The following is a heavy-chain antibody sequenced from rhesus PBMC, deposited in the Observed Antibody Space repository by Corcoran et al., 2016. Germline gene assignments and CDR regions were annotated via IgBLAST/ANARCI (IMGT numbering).Heavy chain of an antibody. CDR2: VAGRGGSS. J-gene: IGHJ4*01. V-gene: IGHV4S5*01. D-gene: IGHD3-34*01. Sequence: QVQLQESGPGLVKPSETLSLTCTVSGGSIRGHDCNRIPPPPGRGLEWIGYVAGRGGSSHYNPSLKSRVSISTDTSKNQFSLKMTSVTAADTAVYYCAKKIPGGDVDWGQGVLVTVSS. CDR1: GGSIRGHD. CDR3: AKKIPGGDVD.